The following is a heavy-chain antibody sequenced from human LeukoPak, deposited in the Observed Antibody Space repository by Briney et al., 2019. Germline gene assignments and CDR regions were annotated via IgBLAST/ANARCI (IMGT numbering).Heavy chain of an antibody. CDR2: IIPIFGTA. CDR1: GYTFTSYA. J-gene: IGHJ4*02. V-gene: IGHV1-69*13. Sequence: ASVKVSCKASGYTFTSYAISWVRQAPGQGLEWMGGIIPIFGTANYAQKFQGRVTITADESTSTAYMELSSLRSEDTAVYYCARDRMTTVTNFDYWGQGTLVTVSS. CDR3: ARDRMTTVTNFDY. D-gene: IGHD4-17*01.